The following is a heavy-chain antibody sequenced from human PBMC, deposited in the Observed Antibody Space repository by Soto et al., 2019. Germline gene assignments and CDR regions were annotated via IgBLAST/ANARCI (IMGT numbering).Heavy chain of an antibody. CDR3: ARADGPGCVGP. D-gene: IGHD2-15*01. V-gene: IGHV1-3*05. CDR1: GYTFTSYA. CDR2: INAGNGNT. Sequence: QVQLVQSGAEEKKPGASVKVYCKASGYTFTSYAMHWVRQAPGQRLEWMGWINAGNGNTKYSQKFQGRVTITRDTSASTAYMELSSLRSEDTAVYYCARADGPGCVGPWGQGTLVTVSS. J-gene: IGHJ5*02.